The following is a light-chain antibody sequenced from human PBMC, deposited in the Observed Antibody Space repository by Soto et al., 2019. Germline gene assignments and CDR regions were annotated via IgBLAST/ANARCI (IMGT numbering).Light chain of an antibody. CDR3: QQYHSWPHT. CDR1: QSVTTN. Sequence: ETVLTQSPATRSVSPGERATFSCKASQSVTTNLAWYQQKPGQVPRLLIYGAFTRATGIPARFSGSGSGTEFTLSISSLQSEDFAIYHCQQYHSWPHTFGQGTKLEIK. J-gene: IGKJ2*01. CDR2: GAF. V-gene: IGKV3-15*01.